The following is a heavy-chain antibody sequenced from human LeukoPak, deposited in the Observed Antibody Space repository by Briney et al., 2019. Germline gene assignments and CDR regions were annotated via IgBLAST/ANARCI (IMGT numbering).Heavy chain of an antibody. CDR1: GVSIRGSSYY. CDR3: VRHEVVGYNYYGLEI. CDR2: IYYSGSI. Sequence: PSETLSLTCTVSGVSIRGSSYYWGWIRQPPGKGLEWIGSIYYSGSIYYSPSLKSRVSISIDTSKNQFSLKVSSVTAADSPAYYCVRHEVVGYNYYGLEIWGQGTTVTVAS. D-gene: IGHD3-22*01. J-gene: IGHJ6*02. V-gene: IGHV4-39*01.